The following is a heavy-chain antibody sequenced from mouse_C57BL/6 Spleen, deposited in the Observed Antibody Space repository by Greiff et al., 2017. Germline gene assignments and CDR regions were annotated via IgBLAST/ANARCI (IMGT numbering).Heavy chain of an antibody. Sequence: EVQRVESEGGLVQPGSSMKLSCTASGFTFSDYYMAWVRQVPEKGLEWVANINYDGSSTYYLDSLKSRFIISRDNAKNILYLQMSSLKSEDTATYYCAREAAYSNYFDYWGQGTTLTVSS. CDR1: GFTFSDYY. V-gene: IGHV5-16*01. D-gene: IGHD2-5*01. CDR3: AREAAYSNYFDY. J-gene: IGHJ2*01. CDR2: INYDGSST.